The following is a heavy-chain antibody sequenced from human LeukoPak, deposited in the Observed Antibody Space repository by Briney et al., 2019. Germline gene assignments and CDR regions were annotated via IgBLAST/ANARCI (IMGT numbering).Heavy chain of an antibody. CDR2: ICYSGST. D-gene: IGHD2-2*01. CDR3: ARHFQLLWDYFDY. V-gene: IGHV4-39*01. Sequence: KPSETLSLTCTVSGGSISSSSYYWGWIRQPPGKGLEWIGSICYSGSTYYNPSLKSRVTISVDTSKNQFSLKLSSVTAADTAVYYCARHFQLLWDYFDYWGQGTLVTVSS. J-gene: IGHJ4*02. CDR1: GGSISSSSYY.